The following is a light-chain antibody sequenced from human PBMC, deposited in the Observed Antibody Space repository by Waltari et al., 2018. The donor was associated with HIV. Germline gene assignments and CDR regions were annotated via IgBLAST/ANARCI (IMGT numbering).Light chain of an antibody. J-gene: IGLJ2*01. V-gene: IGLV2-23*02. CDR2: DVN. CDR1: SSDVGDYKY. CDR3: CSYAGSSTVV. Sequence: QSALTQPASVSGSTGQSITISCTGTSSDVGDYKYVSGYQQHPGKAPKLLIYDVNNRYSVVVNRLSGSKSGNTVSLTISGLQAEDDADYYCCSYAGSSTVVFGGGTNLTVL.